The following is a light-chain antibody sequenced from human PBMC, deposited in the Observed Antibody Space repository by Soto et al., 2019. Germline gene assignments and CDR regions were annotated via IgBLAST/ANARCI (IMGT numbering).Light chain of an antibody. CDR2: GAS. V-gene: IGKV3D-15*01. Sequence: EVVMTQSPATLSLSPGERATLSCRASQSVGTYLAWYQQKPGQSPRLLMYGASTGATGIPARFSGSGSGTEFTLTIGSLQSEDFAVYYCQQYSSSPSFGQGTRLEIK. CDR1: QSVGTY. CDR3: QQYSSSPS. J-gene: IGKJ5*01.